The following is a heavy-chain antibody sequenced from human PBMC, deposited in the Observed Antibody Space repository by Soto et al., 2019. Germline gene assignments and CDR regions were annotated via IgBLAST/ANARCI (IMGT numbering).Heavy chain of an antibody. CDR3: EKESIPDAFDI. D-gene: IGHD6-6*01. Sequence: PGGSLRLSCAASGFTFDDYAMHWVRQAPGKGLEWVSGISWNSGSIGYADSVKGRFTISRDNAKNSLYLQMNSLRAEDTALYYCEKESIPDAFDIWGQGTMVTV. CDR2: ISWNSGSI. CDR1: GFTFDDYA. V-gene: IGHV3-9*01. J-gene: IGHJ3*02.